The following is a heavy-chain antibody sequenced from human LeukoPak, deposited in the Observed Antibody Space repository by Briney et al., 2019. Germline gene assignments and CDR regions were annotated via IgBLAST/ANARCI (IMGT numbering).Heavy chain of an antibody. J-gene: IGHJ5*02. CDR3: ARSMAAAGPTHNWFDP. CDR1: GFTFSSYG. CDR2: IWYDGSNK. D-gene: IGHD6-13*01. V-gene: IGHV3-33*01. Sequence: PGGSLRLSCAASGFTFSSYGMHWVRQAPGKGLEWVAVIWYDGSNKYYADSVKGRFTISRDNSKNTLYLQMNSLRAEDTAVYYCARSMAAAGPTHNWFDPWGHGTLVTVSS.